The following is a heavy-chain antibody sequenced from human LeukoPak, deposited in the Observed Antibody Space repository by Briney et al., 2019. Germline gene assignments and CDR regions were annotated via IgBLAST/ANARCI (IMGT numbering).Heavy chain of an antibody. D-gene: IGHD6-13*01. Sequence: SETLSLTCTVSGGSISSGSYYWRWIRQPAGKGLEWIGRIYTSGSTNYNPSLKSRVTISVDTSKNQFSLKLSSVTAADTAVYYCARRGIAATVDYWGQGTLVTVSS. CDR1: GGSISSGSYY. CDR3: ARRGIAATVDY. J-gene: IGHJ4*02. CDR2: IYTSGST. V-gene: IGHV4-61*02.